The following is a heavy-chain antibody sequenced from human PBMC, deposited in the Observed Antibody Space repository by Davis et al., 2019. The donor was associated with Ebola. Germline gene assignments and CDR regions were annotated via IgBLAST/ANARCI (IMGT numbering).Heavy chain of an antibody. V-gene: IGHV3-30-3*01. CDR3: ARDLSLPYYYYYYMDV. Sequence: GESLKISCAASGFTFSSYAMHWVRQAPGKGLEWVAVISYDGSNKYYADSVKGRFTISRDNSKNTLYLQMNSLRAEDTAVYYCARDLSLPYYYYYYMDVWGKGTTVTVSS. J-gene: IGHJ6*03. CDR1: GFTFSSYA. CDR2: ISYDGSNK.